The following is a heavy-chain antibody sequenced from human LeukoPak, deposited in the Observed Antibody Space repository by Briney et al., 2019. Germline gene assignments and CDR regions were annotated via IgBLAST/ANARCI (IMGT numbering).Heavy chain of an antibody. CDR2: IWYDGSNK. Sequence: GRSLRLSCAASGFTFSSYAMSWVRQVPGKGLEWVAVIWYDGSNKYYADSVKGRFTISRDNSKNTLYLQMNSLRAEDTAVYYCARGGDGYNPFLDIWGQGTMVTVSS. CDR1: GFTFSSYA. V-gene: IGHV3-33*01. J-gene: IGHJ3*02. CDR3: ARGGDGYNPFLDI. D-gene: IGHD5-24*01.